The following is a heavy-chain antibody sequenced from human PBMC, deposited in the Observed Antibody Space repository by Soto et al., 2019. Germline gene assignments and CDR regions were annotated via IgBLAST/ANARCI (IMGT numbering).Heavy chain of an antibody. CDR1: GGTFSSYT. CDR2: IIPILGIA. CDR3: ARVAAGIPFDY. V-gene: IGHV1-69*02. D-gene: IGHD6-13*01. Sequence: QVQLVQSGAEVKKPGSSVKVSCKASGGTFSSYTISWVRQAPGQGLEWMGRIIPILGIANYAQKFQGRVTITADKSTSTAYMELSSLRSEDTAVYYCARVAAGIPFDYWGRGTLVTVSS. J-gene: IGHJ4*02.